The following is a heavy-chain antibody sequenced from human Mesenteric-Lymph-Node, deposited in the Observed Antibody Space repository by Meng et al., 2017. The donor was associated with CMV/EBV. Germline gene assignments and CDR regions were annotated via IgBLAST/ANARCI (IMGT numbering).Heavy chain of an antibody. V-gene: IGHV3-21*01. D-gene: IGHD3-10*01. CDR3: ARGLLGSKGGNDWFDP. CDR2: ISSSSSYI. Sequence: FTCSSDSMNWVRQAPGKGLEWVSSISSSSSYIYYADSVKGRFTISRDNAKNSLYLQMNSLRAEDTAVYYCARGLLGSKGGNDWFDPWGQGTLVTVSS. J-gene: IGHJ5*02. CDR1: FTCSSDS.